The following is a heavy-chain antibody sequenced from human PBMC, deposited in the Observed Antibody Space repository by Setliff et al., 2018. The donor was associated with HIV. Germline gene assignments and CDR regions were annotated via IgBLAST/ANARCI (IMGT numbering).Heavy chain of an antibody. J-gene: IGHJ2*01. V-gene: IGHV3-64*02. CDR2: MSGSGGFT. Sequence: GGSLRLSCAVSGFNFNDYAVSWVRQAPGKGLEWVSAMSGSGGFTYYADSVKGRFTISRDNSKNRLDLQMGSLRAEDMAVYYCASNFRSGYWYFDLWGRGTLVTVSS. CDR1: GFNFNDYA. CDR3: ASNFRSGYWYFDL. D-gene: IGHD2-15*01.